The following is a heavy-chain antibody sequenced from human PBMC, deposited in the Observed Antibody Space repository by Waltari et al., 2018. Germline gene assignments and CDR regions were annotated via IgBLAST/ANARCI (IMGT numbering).Heavy chain of an antibody. CDR1: GLTVSSNY. CDR2: IYSGGST. D-gene: IGHD3-22*01. V-gene: IGHV3-53*01. J-gene: IGHJ4*02. CDR3: ARDLGGWDLGYDSSGWGY. Sequence: EVQLVQSGGGLIQPGGSLRLPCAACGLTVSSNYMSWVRQAPGKGLEWVSVIYSGGSTYDADSVKGRFTISRDNSKNTLYLQMNSLRAEDTAVYYCARDLGGWDLGYDSSGWGYWGQGTLVTVSS.